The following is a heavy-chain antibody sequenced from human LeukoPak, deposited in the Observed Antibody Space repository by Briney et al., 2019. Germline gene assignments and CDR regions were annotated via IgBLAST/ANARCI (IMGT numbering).Heavy chain of an antibody. D-gene: IGHD3-3*01. J-gene: IGHJ4*02. V-gene: IGHV3-48*01. CDR2: INSNSSTI. CDR3: ARDSTVFGVIN. Sequence: PGGSLRLSCAASGFSFSNYNMNWVRQAPGKGLEWISYINSNSSTIYYADSVKGRFAISRDNAKNSLYLQMNSLRAEDTAVYSCARDSTVFGVINWGQGTLVTVSS. CDR1: GFSFSNYN.